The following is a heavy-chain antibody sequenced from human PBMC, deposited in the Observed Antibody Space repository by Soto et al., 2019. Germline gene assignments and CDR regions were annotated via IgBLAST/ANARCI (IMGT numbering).Heavy chain of an antibody. D-gene: IGHD6-13*01. CDR1: GITFSSEG. CDR2: ISGSGVSS. CDR3: AVISINWYPSNFHH. J-gene: IGHJ1*01. V-gene: IGHV3-23*01. Sequence: PGGSLRLSCVVSGITFSSEGMTWVRQARGRGLEWVSGISGSGVSSYYADSVKGRFIISRDNSKNTLFLQMNSLRADDTAVYYCAVISINWYPSNFHHWGQGTLVTVSS.